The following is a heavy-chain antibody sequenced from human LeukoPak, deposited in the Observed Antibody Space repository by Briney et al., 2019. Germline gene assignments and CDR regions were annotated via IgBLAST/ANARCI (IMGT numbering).Heavy chain of an antibody. Sequence: PSETLSLTCAVSGDSVTNTYWWSWVRQSPGKGLEWIGEIYHSGSTNYNPSLKSRVTISVDKSKNQFSLKLSSVTAADTAVYYCASQESGYLGYWGQGTLVAVSS. CDR1: GDSVTNTYW. CDR2: IYHSGST. V-gene: IGHV4-4*02. D-gene: IGHD3-3*01. J-gene: IGHJ4*02. CDR3: ASQESGYLGY.